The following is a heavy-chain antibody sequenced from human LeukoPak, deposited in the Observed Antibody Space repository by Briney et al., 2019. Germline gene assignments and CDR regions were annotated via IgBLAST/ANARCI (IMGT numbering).Heavy chain of an antibody. CDR1: GYSFTSYW. V-gene: IGHV5-51*01. J-gene: IGHJ6*02. Sequence: GESLKISCKGSGYSFTSYWIGWVRQMPGKGLEWMGIIYPGDSDTRYSPSFQGQVTISADKSISTAYLQWSSLKASDTAMYYCARLLNPIEARPYYYYYGMDVWGQGTTVTVSS. CDR3: ARLLNPIEARPYYYYYGMDV. CDR2: IYPGDSDT. D-gene: IGHD2-2*02.